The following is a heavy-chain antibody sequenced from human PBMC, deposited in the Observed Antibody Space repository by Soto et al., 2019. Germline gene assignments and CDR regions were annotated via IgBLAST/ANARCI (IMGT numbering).Heavy chain of an antibody. J-gene: IGHJ4*02. V-gene: IGHV1-69*13. CDR2: IIPIFGTA. Sequence: SVKVSCKASGGTFSSYAISWVRQAPGQGLEWMGGIIPIFGTANYAQKFQGRVTITADESTSTAYMELSSLRSEDTAVYYCARVRFEQQMSHFDYWGQGILVTVSS. D-gene: IGHD6-13*01. CDR1: GGTFSSYA. CDR3: ARVRFEQQMSHFDY.